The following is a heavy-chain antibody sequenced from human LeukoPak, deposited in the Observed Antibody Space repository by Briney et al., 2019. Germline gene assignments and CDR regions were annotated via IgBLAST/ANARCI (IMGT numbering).Heavy chain of an antibody. J-gene: IGHJ4*02. V-gene: IGHV4-31*03. Sequence: SETLSLTCTVSGGSVDSGSYYWNWIRQPPGKGLEWIGYIYYSGSTYYNPSLKSRVTISVDTSKNQFSLKLSSVTAADTAVYYCARVRSSGFDYWGQGTLVTVSS. CDR1: GGSVDSGSYY. D-gene: IGHD3-22*01. CDR3: ARVRSSGFDY. CDR2: IYYSGST.